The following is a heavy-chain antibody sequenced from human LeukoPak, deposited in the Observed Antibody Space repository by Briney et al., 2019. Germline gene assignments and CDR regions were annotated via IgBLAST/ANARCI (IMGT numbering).Heavy chain of an antibody. Sequence: GGSLRLSCAAPGFTFGGHWMSWVRQAPGKGLEWVANIQQHGSAQYYVDSVKGRFTISRDDAKNSLFLQMNNLRAEDTAVYYCARIRGDGSTFDYWGQGTLVTVSS. CDR3: ARIRGDGSTFDY. D-gene: IGHD5-24*01. V-gene: IGHV3-7*04. CDR1: GFTFGGHW. CDR2: IQQHGSAQ. J-gene: IGHJ4*02.